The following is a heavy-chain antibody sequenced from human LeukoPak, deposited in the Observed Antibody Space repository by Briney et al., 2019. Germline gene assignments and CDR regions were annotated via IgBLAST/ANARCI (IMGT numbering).Heavy chain of an antibody. CDR2: INAGNGNT. V-gene: IGHV1-3*01. CDR1: GYTFTSYA. Sequence: ASMRISCKASGYTFTSYAMHWVRQAPGQRLEWMGWINAGNGNTKYSQRFQGRVTLTRDTSASTAYMELSSLRSEDTAVYYCARDSIAAATNWFDPWGQGTMVTVSS. J-gene: IGHJ5*02. D-gene: IGHD6-13*01. CDR3: ARDSIAAATNWFDP.